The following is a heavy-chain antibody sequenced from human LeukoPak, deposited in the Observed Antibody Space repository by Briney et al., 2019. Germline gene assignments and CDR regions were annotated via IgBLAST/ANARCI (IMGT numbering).Heavy chain of an antibody. Sequence: GGSLRLSCVASGFTFSTHWMSWVRQVPGKGLEWVANIKEDGSAKFYVDSVKGRFTISRDNSKNTLYLQMNSLRAEDTAVYYCARDRGSGLYYFDYWGQGTLVTVSS. D-gene: IGHD2-15*01. J-gene: IGHJ4*02. CDR2: IKEDGSAK. V-gene: IGHV3-7*01. CDR3: ARDRGSGLYYFDY. CDR1: GFTFSTHW.